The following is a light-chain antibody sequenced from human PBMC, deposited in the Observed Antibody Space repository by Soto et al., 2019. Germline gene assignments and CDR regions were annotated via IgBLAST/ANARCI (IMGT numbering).Light chain of an antibody. J-gene: IGLJ1*01. CDR1: SGSVSTSYY. Sequence: QTVVTQEPSFSVSPGGTVTLTCGLGSGSVSTSYYPSWYQQTPGQAPRTLIYSTNTRSSGVPDRFSGSILGNKAALTITGAQADDESDYSCVLYMGIGIYVFGTGTKVTV. V-gene: IGLV8-61*01. CDR3: VLYMGIGIYV. CDR2: STN.